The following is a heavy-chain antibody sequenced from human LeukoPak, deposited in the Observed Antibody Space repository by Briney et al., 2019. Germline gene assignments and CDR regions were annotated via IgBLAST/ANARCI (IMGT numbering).Heavy chain of an antibody. D-gene: IGHD2-2*01. J-gene: IGHJ4*02. CDR2: IYYSGST. V-gene: IGHV4-59*08. CDR1: GSSISSYY. CDR3: ARSPGYHPDY. Sequence: RSETLSLTCTVSGSSISSYYWSWIRQPPGKGLEWIGYIYYSGSTNYNPSLKSRVTISVDTSKNQFSLKLSSVTAADTAVYYCARSPGYHPDYWGQGTLVTVSS.